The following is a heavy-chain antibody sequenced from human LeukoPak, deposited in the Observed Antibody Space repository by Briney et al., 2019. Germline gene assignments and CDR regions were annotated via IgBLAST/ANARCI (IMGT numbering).Heavy chain of an antibody. CDR2: IYHSGST. CDR3: ARVRHGAFDI. CDR1: GYYISSGYY. Sequence: SETLSLTCTVSGYYISSGYYWGWIRQAPGKGLEWIGSIYHSGSTYYNPSLKSRVTISVDTSKNQFSLKLSSVTAADTAVYYCARVRHGAFDIWGQGTMVTVSS. V-gene: IGHV4-38-2*02. J-gene: IGHJ3*02.